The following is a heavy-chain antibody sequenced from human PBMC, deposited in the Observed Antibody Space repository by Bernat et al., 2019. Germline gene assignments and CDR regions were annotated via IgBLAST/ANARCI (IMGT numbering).Heavy chain of an antibody. CDR3: AREDCSGGSCQDY. CDR1: GFTFSSYA. Sequence: QVQLVESGGGVVQPGRSLRLSCAASGFTFSSYAMHWVRQAPGKWLEWVAVISYDGSNKYYADSVKGRFTISRDNSKNTLYLQMNSLRAEDTAVYYCAREDCSGGSCQDYWGQGTLVTVSS. D-gene: IGHD2-15*01. CDR2: ISYDGSNK. J-gene: IGHJ4*02. V-gene: IGHV3-30*01.